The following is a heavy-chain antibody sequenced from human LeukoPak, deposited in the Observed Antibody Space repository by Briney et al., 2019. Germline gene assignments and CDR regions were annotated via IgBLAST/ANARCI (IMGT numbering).Heavy chain of an antibody. CDR3: AKETGTTDYYYYMDV. CDR1: GFTCSSYG. V-gene: IGHV3-33*06. CDR2: VWYDGDNK. Sequence: GRSLRLSCAASGFTCSSYGMHWVRQAPGKGREWVAVVWYDGDNKYYADFVKGRFTISRDNSKNTLYLQMNSLRAEDTAVYYCAKETGTTDYYYYMDVWGKGTTVTVSS. J-gene: IGHJ6*03. D-gene: IGHD1-1*01.